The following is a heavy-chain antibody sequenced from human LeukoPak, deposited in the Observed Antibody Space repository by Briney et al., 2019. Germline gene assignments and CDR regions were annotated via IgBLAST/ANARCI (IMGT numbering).Heavy chain of an antibody. J-gene: IGHJ3*02. Sequence: SSETLSLTCTVSGGSISSYYWSWIRQPPGKGLEWIGYIYYSGSTNYNPSLKSRVTISVDTSKNQFSLKLSSVTAADTAVYYCARDFWREQTVDIWGRGTMVTVSS. V-gene: IGHV4-59*01. CDR1: GGSISSYY. CDR3: ARDFWREQTVDI. CDR2: IYYSGST. D-gene: IGHD3-3*01.